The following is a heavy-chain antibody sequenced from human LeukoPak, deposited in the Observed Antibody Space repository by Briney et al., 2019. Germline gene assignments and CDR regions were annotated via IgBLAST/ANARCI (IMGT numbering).Heavy chain of an antibody. CDR3: AKDLAYCSSTSCQSNWFDP. V-gene: IGHV3-30*18. J-gene: IGHJ5*02. D-gene: IGHD2-2*01. CDR2: ISYDGSNK. CDR1: GFTFSSYG. Sequence: AGGSLRLSCAASGFTFSSYGMHWVRQAPGKGLEWVAVISYDGSNKYYADSVKGRFTISRDNSKNTLYLQMNSLRAEDTAVYYCAKDLAYCSSTSCQSNWFDPWGQGTLVTVSS.